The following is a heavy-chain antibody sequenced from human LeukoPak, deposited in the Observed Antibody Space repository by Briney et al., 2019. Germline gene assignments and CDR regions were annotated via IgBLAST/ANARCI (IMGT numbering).Heavy chain of an antibody. CDR1: GGSFSGYY. J-gene: IGHJ4*02. V-gene: IGHV4-34*01. D-gene: IGHD3-22*01. CDR3: ARGQGGSSHYYDRGKYYFDY. CDR2: INHSGST. Sequence: SETLSLTCAVYGGSFSGYYWSWIRQPPGKGLEWIGEINHSGSTNYNPSLKSRVTISVDTSKNQFSLKLSSVTAADTAVYYCARGQGGSSHYYDRGKYYFDYWGQGTLVTVSS.